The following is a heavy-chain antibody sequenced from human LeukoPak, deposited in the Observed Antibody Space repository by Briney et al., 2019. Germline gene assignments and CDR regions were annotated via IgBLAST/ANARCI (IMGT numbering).Heavy chain of an antibody. Sequence: QPGGSLRLPCAASGFAFSSYAMSWVRQAPGKGLEWVSAISGSGGSTYYADSVKGRFTISRDNSKNTLYLQMNSLRAEDTAVYYCAKDTMVEMATVYWGQGTLVTVSS. CDR1: GFAFSSYA. V-gene: IGHV3-23*01. CDR3: AKDTMVEMATVY. CDR2: ISGSGGST. D-gene: IGHD5-24*01. J-gene: IGHJ4*02.